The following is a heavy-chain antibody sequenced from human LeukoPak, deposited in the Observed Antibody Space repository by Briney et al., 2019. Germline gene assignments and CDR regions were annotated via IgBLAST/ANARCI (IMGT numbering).Heavy chain of an antibody. V-gene: IGHV3-66*01. Sequence: GGSLRLSCAASGFTVSSKYMTWVRQAPGKGLEWVSVIYSGGTTYYADSVKGRFTISRDNSKNTLFLQMNRLRAEDTAVYYCARDLAAAGLDYWGQGTLVTVSS. CDR1: GFTVSSKY. J-gene: IGHJ4*02. CDR3: ARDLAAAGLDY. CDR2: IYSGGTT. D-gene: IGHD6-13*01.